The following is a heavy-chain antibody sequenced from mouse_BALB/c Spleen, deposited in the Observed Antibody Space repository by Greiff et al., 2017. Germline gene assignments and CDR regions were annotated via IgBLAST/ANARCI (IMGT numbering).Heavy chain of an antibody. CDR3: TRSTMITGAWFAY. CDR1: GYSFTSYW. Sequence: VQLQQSGTVLARPGASVKMSCKASGYSFTSYWMHWVKQRPGQGLEWIGAIYPGNSDTSYNQKFKGKAKLTAVTSASTAYMELSSLTNEDSAVYYCTRSTMITGAWFAYWGQGTLVTVSA. J-gene: IGHJ3*01. V-gene: IGHV1-5*01. D-gene: IGHD2-4*01. CDR2: IYPGNSDT.